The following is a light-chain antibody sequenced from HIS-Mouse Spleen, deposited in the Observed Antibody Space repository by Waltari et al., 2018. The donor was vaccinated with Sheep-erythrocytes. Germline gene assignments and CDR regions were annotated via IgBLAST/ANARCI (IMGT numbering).Light chain of an antibody. Sequence: QSALTQPRSVSGSPGQSVTISCTGTSSDVGGCNYVSWYQQHPGKAPKLMIYDVSKRPSGVPDRFSGSKSGNTASLTVSGLQAEDEADYYCSSYAGSNNWVFGGGTKLTVL. CDR3: SSYAGSNNWV. V-gene: IGLV2-11*01. CDR2: DVS. CDR1: SSDVGGCNY. J-gene: IGLJ3*02.